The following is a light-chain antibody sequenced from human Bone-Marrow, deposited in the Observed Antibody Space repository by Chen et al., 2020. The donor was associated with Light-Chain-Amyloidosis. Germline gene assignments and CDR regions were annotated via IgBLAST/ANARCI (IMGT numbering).Light chain of an antibody. CDR1: DLPTKY. J-gene: IGLJ2*01. Sequence: SYELTSSPSVSVSPCQTARITRPGDDLPTKYAYWYQQKPGQAPVLVIHRDTERPSGISERFSGSSSGTTATLTISGVQAEDEADYHCQSADSSGTYEVIFGGGTKLTVL. CDR3: QSADSSGTYEVI. CDR2: RDT. V-gene: IGLV3-25*03.